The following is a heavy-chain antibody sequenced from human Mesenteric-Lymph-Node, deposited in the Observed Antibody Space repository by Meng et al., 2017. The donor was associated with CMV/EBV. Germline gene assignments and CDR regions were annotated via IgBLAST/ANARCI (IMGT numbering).Heavy chain of an antibody. J-gene: IGHJ5*02. Sequence: KAFGYTCINYSIHWLRQAPGQGLECMGIINPSGGDTSYAQRFQGKGTMSRDMSTTTVFLELTSLRSEDTAAIYYCARSQHSTGWYDNWGQGTLVTVSS. CDR3: ARSQHSTGWYDN. CDR1: GYTCINYS. D-gene: IGHD2/OR15-2a*01. V-gene: IGHV1-46*01. CDR2: INPSGGDT.